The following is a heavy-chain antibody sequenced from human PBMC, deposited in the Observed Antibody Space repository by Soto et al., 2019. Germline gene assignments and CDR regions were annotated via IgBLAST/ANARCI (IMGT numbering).Heavy chain of an antibody. D-gene: IGHD3-3*01. CDR3: ARAHDFWGGRQQPIDS. J-gene: IGHJ4*02. CDR1: GGSFRGFF. CDR2: INHVGIT. V-gene: IGHV4-34*01. Sequence: SLTCAVSGGSFRGFFCTWIRRSPGKGLEWLGDINHVGITNYNPSLKSRVSIKVDTSKSQFSLKLSSVTAEDTAVYYCARAHDFWGGRQQPIDSWGQGTLVTVSS.